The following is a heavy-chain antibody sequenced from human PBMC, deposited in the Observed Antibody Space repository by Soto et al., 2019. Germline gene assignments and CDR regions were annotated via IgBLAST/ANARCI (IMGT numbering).Heavy chain of an antibody. V-gene: IGHV3-30*18. J-gene: IGHJ6*02. CDR2: ISYDGSNK. CDR3: AKDRGGYSSSWYDYYYYYGMDV. Sequence: GGSLRLSCAASGFTFSSYGMHWVRQAPGKGLEWVAVISYDGSNKYYADSVKGRFTISRDNSKNTLYLQMNSLRAEDTAVYYCAKDRGGYSSSWYDYYYYYGMDVWGQGTTVTVSS. D-gene: IGHD6-13*01. CDR1: GFTFSSYG.